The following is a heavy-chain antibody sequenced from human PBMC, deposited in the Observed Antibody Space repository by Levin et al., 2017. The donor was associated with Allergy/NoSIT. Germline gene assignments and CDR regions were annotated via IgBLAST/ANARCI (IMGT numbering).Heavy chain of an antibody. CDR2: IYSGGSK. CDR3: ATRGLYCSSTNCQRGLDL. CDR1: GFTVSNKY. V-gene: IGHV3-66*01. Sequence: PGGSLRLSCAASGFTVSNKYMSWVRQAPGKGLEWVSVIYSGGSKYYADSVKGRYTISRDNSKNTLYLPMNSLRAEDTAVYYCATRGLYCSSTNCQRGLDLWGQGTKVTVSS. D-gene: IGHD2-2*01. J-gene: IGHJ3*01.